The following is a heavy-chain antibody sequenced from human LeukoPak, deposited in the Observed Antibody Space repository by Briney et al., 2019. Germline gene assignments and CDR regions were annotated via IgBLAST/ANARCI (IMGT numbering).Heavy chain of an antibody. CDR3: ARDSSGWYGSAFDI. J-gene: IGHJ3*02. CDR2: IKQDGSEK. CDR1: GFTFSSYW. Sequence: GGSLRLSCAASGFTFSSYWMSWVRQAPGKGLEWVANIKQDGSEKYYVDSVKGRFTISRDNAKNSLYLQMNSLRAEDTAVYYCARDSSGWYGSAFDIWGQGTMATVSS. V-gene: IGHV3-7*03. D-gene: IGHD6-19*01.